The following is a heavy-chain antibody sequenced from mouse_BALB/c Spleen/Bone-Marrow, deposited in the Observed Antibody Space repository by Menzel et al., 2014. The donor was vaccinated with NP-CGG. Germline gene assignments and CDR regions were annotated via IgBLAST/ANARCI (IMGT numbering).Heavy chain of an antibody. D-gene: IGHD2-4*01. V-gene: IGHV1S56*01. Sequence: VKLVESGPELVKPGASVKMSCKASGYTFTSYFIHWVKQRPGQGLEWIGWIYPGDGSTKYNEKFKGKTTLTADKSSSTVYMLLSSLTSEDSAIYFCARDYDGYAMDYWGQGTSVTVSS. CDR1: GYTFTSYF. CDR3: ARDYDGYAMDY. J-gene: IGHJ4*01. CDR2: IYPGDGST.